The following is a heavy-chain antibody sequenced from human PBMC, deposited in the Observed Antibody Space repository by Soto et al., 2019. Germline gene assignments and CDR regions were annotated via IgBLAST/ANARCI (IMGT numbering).Heavy chain of an antibody. CDR3: PRVRQLEIYSYYCAINV. J-gene: IGHJ6*02. CDR2: IYPTGSA. V-gene: IGHV4-4*07. CDR1: GGSISSSY. D-gene: IGHD1-1*01. Sequence: SETLSLTCTVSGGSISSSYWSWIRQPAGKGLEWIGRIYPTGSANYNPSLKNRVTMSLHTSKNQLSLQVSSVTAADTAAYYCPRVRQLEIYSYYCAINVWHQGTTGAVCS.